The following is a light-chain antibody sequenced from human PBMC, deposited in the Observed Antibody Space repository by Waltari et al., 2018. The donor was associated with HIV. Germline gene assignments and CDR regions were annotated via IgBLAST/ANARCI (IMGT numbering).Light chain of an antibody. Sequence: EIVMTQSPATLSVSPGERATLSCRASQSVTSNLAWYQQKPGQAPRLLIYGASTRATGIPARFSGSGSWTYFTLTIRSLQSEDFAVYYCQQYNNWPPTFGQGTKVEIK. V-gene: IGKV3-15*01. J-gene: IGKJ1*01. CDR3: QQYNNWPPT. CDR1: QSVTSN. CDR2: GAS.